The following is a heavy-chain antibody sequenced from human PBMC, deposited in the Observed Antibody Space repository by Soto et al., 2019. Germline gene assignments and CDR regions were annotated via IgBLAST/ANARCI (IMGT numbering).Heavy chain of an antibody. Sequence: QAHLVESGGGVVQPGRSLRLSCAASGFTFTSYGMHWVRQAPGTRLEWVAVISYDGGLQHYADSVKGRFTISRDNSKNMVLLQMHSLRDEDTAVYYCVSDRGYGHASVPYSWGQGTLVSVSS. V-gene: IGHV3-30*03. CDR3: VSDRGYGHASVPYS. CDR2: ISYDGGLQ. D-gene: IGHD5-18*01. CDR1: GFTFTSYG. J-gene: IGHJ4*02.